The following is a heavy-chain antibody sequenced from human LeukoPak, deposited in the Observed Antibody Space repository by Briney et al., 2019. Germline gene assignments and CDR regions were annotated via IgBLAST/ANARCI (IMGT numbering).Heavy chain of an antibody. V-gene: IGHV4-4*07. CDR1: GGSINNYY. D-gene: IGHD2-15*01. J-gene: IGHJ3*02. CDR2: IYTRGST. CDR3: ARGRYCSADICSGGDAFDI. Sequence: PSETLSLTCTVSGGSINNYYWSWIRQPAGKGLEWIGRIYTRGSTNYNPSLKSRVTMSVDTSKNQFSLKLSSGTAADTAVYYWARGRYCSADICSGGDAFDIWGQGTMVSVSS.